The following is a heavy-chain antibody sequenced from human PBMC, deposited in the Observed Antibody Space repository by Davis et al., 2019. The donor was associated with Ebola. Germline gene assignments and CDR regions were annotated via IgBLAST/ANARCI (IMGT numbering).Heavy chain of an antibody. CDR2: IHPDGGDK. CDR3: ARGPMPSWYADYYKYGMDV. J-gene: IGHJ6*02. CDR1: GFTFSNYW. V-gene: IGHV3-7*03. D-gene: IGHD6-13*01. Sequence: GGSLRLSCAASGFTFSNYWMSWVRQAPGKGLEWVANIHPDGGDKHYVDSVKGRFTISRDNSKESLYLQIKSLRSEDTALYFCARGPMPSWYADYYKYGMDVWGQGTTVTASS.